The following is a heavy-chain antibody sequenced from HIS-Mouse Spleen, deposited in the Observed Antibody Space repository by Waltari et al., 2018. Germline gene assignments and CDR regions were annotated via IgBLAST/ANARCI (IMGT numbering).Heavy chain of an antibody. V-gene: IGHV3-30*04. CDR2: ISYDGSNK. Sequence: QVQLVESGGGVVQPGRSLRLSCAASGFTFSSYAMHWVRQAPGKGLEWVAVISYDGSNKYYAGSVKGRFTISRDNSKNTLYLQMNSLRAEDTAVYYCARDRLGGSGSYYFDYWGQERWSPSPQ. J-gene: IGHJ4*01. CDR3: ARDRLGGSGSYYFDY. CDR1: GFTFSSYA. D-gene: IGHD3-10*01.